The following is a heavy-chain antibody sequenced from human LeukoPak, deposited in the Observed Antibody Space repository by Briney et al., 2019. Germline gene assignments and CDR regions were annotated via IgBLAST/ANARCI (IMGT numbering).Heavy chain of an antibody. J-gene: IGHJ5*02. D-gene: IGHD2-8*01. Sequence: GRSLRLSCAASGFTFSSYGMHWVRQAPGKGLEWVAVISYDGSNKYYADSVKGRFTISRDNSKNTLYLQMNSLRAEDTAVYYCARGVVLMGYNWFDPWGQGTLVTVSS. CDR3: ARGVVLMGYNWFDP. CDR1: GFTFSSYG. V-gene: IGHV3-30*03. CDR2: ISYDGSNK.